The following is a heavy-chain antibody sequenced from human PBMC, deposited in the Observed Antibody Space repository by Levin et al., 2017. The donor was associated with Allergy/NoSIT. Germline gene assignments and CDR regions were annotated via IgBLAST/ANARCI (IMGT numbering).Heavy chain of an antibody. D-gene: IGHD2-2*02. CDR2: MNPNSGNT. J-gene: IGHJ6*02. CDR1: GYTFTSYD. V-gene: IGHV1-8*01. Sequence: ASVKVSCKASGYTFTSYDINWVRQATGQGLEWMGWMNPNSGNTGYAQKFQGRVTMTRNTSISTAYMELSSLRSEDTAVYYCARGSGYCSSTSCYRYYYYGMDVWGQGTTVTVSS. CDR3: ARGSGYCSSTSCYRYYYYGMDV.